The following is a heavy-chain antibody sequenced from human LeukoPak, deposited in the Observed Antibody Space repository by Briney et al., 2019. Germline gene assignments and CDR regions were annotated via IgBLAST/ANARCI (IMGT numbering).Heavy chain of an antibody. CDR2: IYYTGNT. CDR3: ARQTGSGLFTLP. Sequence: SETLSLTCTVSGVSISSSNSYWGWLHQPPGKGLEWIGSIYYTGNTYYNASLKSRVTISIDPSKNQISLRLTSVTATDTAMYYCARQTGSGLFTLPGGQGTLVTVSS. J-gene: IGHJ4*02. D-gene: IGHD3/OR15-3a*01. V-gene: IGHV4-39*01. CDR1: GVSISSSNSY.